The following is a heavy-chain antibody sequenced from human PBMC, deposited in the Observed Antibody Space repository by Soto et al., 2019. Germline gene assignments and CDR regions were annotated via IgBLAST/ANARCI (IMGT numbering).Heavy chain of an antibody. J-gene: IGHJ6*02. CDR1: GGTFSSYA. Sequence: SVKVSFKASGGTFSSYAISWVRQAPGQGLEWMGGIIPIFGTANYAQKFQGRVTITADKSTSTAYMELSSLRSEDTAVYYCARDSDIVVVPVTLGYYYYGMDVWGQGTTVTVSS. CDR3: ARDSDIVVVPVTLGYYYYGMDV. V-gene: IGHV1-69*06. D-gene: IGHD2-2*01. CDR2: IIPIFGTA.